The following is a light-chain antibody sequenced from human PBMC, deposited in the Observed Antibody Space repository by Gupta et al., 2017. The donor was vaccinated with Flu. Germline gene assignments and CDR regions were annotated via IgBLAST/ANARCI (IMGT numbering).Light chain of an antibody. CDR3: QQRNFSPIT. CDR2: AAS. CDR1: QSISSF. J-gene: IGKJ4*01. Sequence: DIQMTQSPSSLSASVGDRVTITCRASQSISSFLNWYQQKPGKAPKLLIFAASTLQSAVPSRFSGSGSGTDFTLTISRLQPEDFATYYCQQRNFSPITFGGGTKVEIK. V-gene: IGKV1-39*01.